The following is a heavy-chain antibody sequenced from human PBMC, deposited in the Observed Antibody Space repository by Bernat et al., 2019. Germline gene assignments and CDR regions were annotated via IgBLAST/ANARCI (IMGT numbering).Heavy chain of an antibody. V-gene: IGHV3-21*05. CDR2: ISSSSSYI. CDR3: ASNQRATSEWGYYYYYYMDV. CDR1: GFTFSSYS. D-gene: IGHD1-26*01. J-gene: IGHJ6*03. Sequence: EVQLVESGGGLVKPGGSLRLSCAASGFTFSSYSMNWVRQAPGKGLEWVSYISSSSSYIYYADSVKGRFTISRDNAKNSLYLQMNSVRAEDTAVYYCASNQRATSEWGYYYYYYMDVWGKGTTVTVSS.